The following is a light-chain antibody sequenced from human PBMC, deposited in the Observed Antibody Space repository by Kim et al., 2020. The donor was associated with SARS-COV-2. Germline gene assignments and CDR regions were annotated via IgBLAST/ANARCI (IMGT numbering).Light chain of an antibody. V-gene: IGKV3-20*01. CDR1: QSVSSSF. CDR2: GAS. CDR3: QQYGSSPRT. Sequence: PGEGATLSCRASQSVSSSFLAWYQQKPGQAPRLLIYGASYDRATGIPDRFSGSGSGTDFTLTISRLEPEDFAVYYCQQYGSSPRTFGQGTKVDIK. J-gene: IGKJ1*01.